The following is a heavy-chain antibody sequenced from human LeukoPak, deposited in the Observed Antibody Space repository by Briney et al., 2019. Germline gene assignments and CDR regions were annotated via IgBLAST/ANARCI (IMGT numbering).Heavy chain of an antibody. J-gene: IGHJ3*02. Sequence: GGSLKISCKGSGYSFTSYWLGWVRQMSGKGLEWMGIIYPGDSDTRYSPSFQGQVTISADKSTSTAYLQWSSLKASDTAMYYCARRGIATAASDAFDIWGQGTMITVSS. CDR3: ARRGIATAASDAFDI. D-gene: IGHD6-13*01. CDR2: IYPGDSDT. CDR1: GYSFTSYW. V-gene: IGHV5-51*01.